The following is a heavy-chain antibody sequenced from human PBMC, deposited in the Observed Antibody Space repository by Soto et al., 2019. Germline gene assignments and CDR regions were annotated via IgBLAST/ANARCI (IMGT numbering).Heavy chain of an antibody. CDR1: GGSISSYY. D-gene: IGHD1-1*01. CDR2: IHYSGST. J-gene: IGHJ6*02. CDR3: ARAGYNLLHPYYYCMDV. Sequence: QVQLQESGPGLVKPSETLSLTCTVSGGSISSYYWSWIRQSPGKGLEWIGYIHYSGSTKSNPSLSSRVTISVDASRNHVSLKLSSVPASDSAVYFCARAGYNLLHPYYYCMDVWGQVTTVTVSS. V-gene: IGHV4-59*01.